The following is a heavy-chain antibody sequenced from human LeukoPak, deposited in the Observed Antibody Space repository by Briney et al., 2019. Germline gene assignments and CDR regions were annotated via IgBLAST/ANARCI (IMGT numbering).Heavy chain of an antibody. CDR3: ARDPQRWQQLPHYWYLDL. CDR1: RSIFTTYG. V-gene: IGHV3-30*05. Sequence: GGSLRLSCAASRSIFTTYGIHWARQAPGKGLEWVAVISYDGSNTLYTDSVKGRFTVSRDDSKNTVYLQMNSLRGDDTAVYHCARDPQRWQQLPHYWYLDLWGRGTLVTVSS. CDR2: ISYDGSNT. D-gene: IGHD5-24*01. J-gene: IGHJ2*01.